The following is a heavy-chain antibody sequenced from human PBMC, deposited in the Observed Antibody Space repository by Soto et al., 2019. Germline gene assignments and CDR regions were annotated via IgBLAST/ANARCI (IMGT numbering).Heavy chain of an antibody. D-gene: IGHD1-26*01. V-gene: IGHV3-74*01. CDR3: ASWELLKFGY. J-gene: IGHJ4*02. CDR2: INSDGSST. CDR1: VFTCSSYW. Sequence: GSLRLSCAASVFTCSSYWMHWVRQAPGKGLVWVSRINSDGSSTSYADSVKGRFTISRDNAKNTLYLQMNSLRAEDTAVYYCASWELLKFGYWGQGTLVTVSS.